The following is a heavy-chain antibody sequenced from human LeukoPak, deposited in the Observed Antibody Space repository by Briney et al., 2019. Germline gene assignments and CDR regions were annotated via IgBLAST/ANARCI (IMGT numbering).Heavy chain of an antibody. CDR2: ISSSSSYI. CDR1: GFTFSSYS. J-gene: IGHJ5*02. V-gene: IGHV3-21*01. D-gene: IGHD6-19*01. Sequence: PGGSLRLSCAGSGFTFSSYSMNWVRQAPGKGLEWVSSISSSSSYIYYADSVKGRFTISRDNAKNSLYLQMNTLRAEDTAVYYCARADGWLVRGWFDPWGQGTLVTVSS. CDR3: ARADGWLVRGWFDP.